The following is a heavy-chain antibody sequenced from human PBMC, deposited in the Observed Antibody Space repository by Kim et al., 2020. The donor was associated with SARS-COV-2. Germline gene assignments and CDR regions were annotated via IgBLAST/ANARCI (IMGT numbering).Heavy chain of an antibody. CDR2: IIPIFGTA. D-gene: IGHD3-10*01. Sequence: SVKVSCKASGGTFSSYAISWVRQAPGQGLEWMGGIIPIFGTAKYAQKFQGRVTITADESTSTAYMELSSLRSEDTAVYYCAILPSGQNMVRGLSFDYWGQGTLVTVSS. CDR3: AILPSGQNMVRGLSFDY. CDR1: GGTFSSYA. V-gene: IGHV1-69*13. J-gene: IGHJ4*02.